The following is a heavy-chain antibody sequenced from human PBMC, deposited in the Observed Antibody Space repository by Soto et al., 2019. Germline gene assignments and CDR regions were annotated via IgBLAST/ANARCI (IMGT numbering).Heavy chain of an antibody. D-gene: IGHD1-1*01. CDR2: ISGDGSST. J-gene: IGHJ4*02. V-gene: IGHV3-74*01. CDR1: GFTFSSYW. CDR3: ASRDWNGGYCDF. Sequence: EVQLVESGGGLVQPGGSVRLSCAASGFTFSSYWMHWVRQVPGKGLVWVSRISGDGSSTNYADFAKGRFTISRDNAKNTVYLQMNSLRVEDKAVYYCASRDWNGGYCDFWGQGILVTVSS.